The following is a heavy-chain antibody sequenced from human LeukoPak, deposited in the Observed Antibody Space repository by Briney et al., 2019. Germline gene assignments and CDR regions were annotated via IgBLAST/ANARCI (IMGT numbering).Heavy chain of an antibody. V-gene: IGHV3-74*01. D-gene: IGHD5-24*01. J-gene: IGHJ4*02. CDR1: GFTFSGYW. CDR3: ARDDNYGIQK. CDR2: IKSDGSVT. Sequence: GGSLRLTCAAPGFTFSGYWMHWVRQGPGKGLVWVSCIKSDGSVTYYADSVKGRFTISRDNAKNTLYLQINSLRAEDTAVYYCARDDNYGIQKWGQGTLVTVSS.